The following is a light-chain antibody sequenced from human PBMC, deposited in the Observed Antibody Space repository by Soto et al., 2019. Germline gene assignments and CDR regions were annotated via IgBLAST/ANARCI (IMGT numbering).Light chain of an antibody. CDR3: QQYGSSPRT. V-gene: IGKV3-20*01. J-gene: IGKJ2*01. Sequence: EIVLTQSPGTLSLSPGERATLSCRASQSVTSSSLAWYQQKPGQAPRLLIYAASSRATGIPDRFSGSGSGTDFILTISSLESEDFAVYYCQQYGSSPRTFGQGTKLEIK. CDR1: QSVTSSS. CDR2: AAS.